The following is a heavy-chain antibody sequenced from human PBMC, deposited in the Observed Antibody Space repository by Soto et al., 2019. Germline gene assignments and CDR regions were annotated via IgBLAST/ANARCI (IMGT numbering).Heavy chain of an antibody. CDR2: VYNSGST. CDR3: AREMGYCTTTSCHAGPLYYYMDV. D-gene: IGHD2-2*01. CDR1: GGSISSYH. V-gene: IGHV4-59*01. Sequence: SETLSLTCTVSGGSISSYHWSWVRQPPGKGLEWIGEVYNSGSTNYNPSLKNRVTISADTSKNHLSLSLSSVTAADTAVYFCAREMGYCTTTSCHAGPLYYYMDVWGKGNTVTVS. J-gene: IGHJ6*03.